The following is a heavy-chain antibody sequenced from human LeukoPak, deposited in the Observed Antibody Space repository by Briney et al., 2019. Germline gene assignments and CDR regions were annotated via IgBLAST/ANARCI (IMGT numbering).Heavy chain of an antibody. D-gene: IGHD5-12*01. CDR2: ISWNSGSI. Sequence: GGSLRLSCAASGFIFDDYAIHWVRQAPGKGLEWVSGISWNSGSIGYADSVKGRFTISRDNAKNSLYLQMNSLRAEDTALYYCAKDRNIVLTVYYFDYWGQGTLVTVSS. J-gene: IGHJ4*02. CDR3: AKDRNIVLTVYYFDY. V-gene: IGHV3-9*01. CDR1: GFIFDDYA.